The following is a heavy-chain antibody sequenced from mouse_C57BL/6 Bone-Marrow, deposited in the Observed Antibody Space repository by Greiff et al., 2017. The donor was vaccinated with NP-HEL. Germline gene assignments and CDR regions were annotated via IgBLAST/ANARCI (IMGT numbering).Heavy chain of an antibody. CDR3: ARDGYRYFDV. CDR1: GYTFTSYG. D-gene: IGHD2-3*01. V-gene: IGHV1-81*01. Sequence: QVQLQQSGAELARPGASVKLSCKASGYTFTSYGISWVKQRTGQGLEGIGEIFPRSGNTYYNEKFKGKATLTADKSSSTAYMELRSLTSEDSAVYFCARDGYRYFDVWGTGTTVTVSS. J-gene: IGHJ1*03. CDR2: IFPRSGNT.